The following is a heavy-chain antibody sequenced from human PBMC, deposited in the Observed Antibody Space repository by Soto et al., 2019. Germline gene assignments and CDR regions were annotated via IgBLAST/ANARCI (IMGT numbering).Heavy chain of an antibody. CDR2: TYYRSKWYN. CDR1: GDSVSTNSAA. V-gene: IGHV6-1*01. CDR3: ARCRYNTGWSPFDN. Sequence: PSQTLSLTCAISGDSVSTNSAAWNWIRQSPSRGLEWLGRTYYRSKWYNDYAVSLKSRITINPDTSKNQFSLQLNSVTPEDTAVYFCARCRYNTGWSPFDNWGQGILVTVSS. D-gene: IGHD6-19*01. J-gene: IGHJ4*02.